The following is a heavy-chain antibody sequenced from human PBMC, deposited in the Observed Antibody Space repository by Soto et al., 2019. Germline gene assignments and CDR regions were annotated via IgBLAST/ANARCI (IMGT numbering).Heavy chain of an antibody. CDR3: ARVVGRYCTNGVCYSTRRDWYFDL. J-gene: IGHJ2*01. CDR2: IYYSGST. Sequence: QVQLQESGPGLVKPSQTLSLTCTVSGGSISSGDYYWSWIRQPPGKGLEWIGYIYYSGSTYYNPSLKSRVTISVDTSKNQFSLKLSSVTAADTAVYYCARVVGRYCTNGVCYSTRRDWYFDLWGRGTLVTVSS. D-gene: IGHD2-8*01. V-gene: IGHV4-30-4*01. CDR1: GGSISSGDYY.